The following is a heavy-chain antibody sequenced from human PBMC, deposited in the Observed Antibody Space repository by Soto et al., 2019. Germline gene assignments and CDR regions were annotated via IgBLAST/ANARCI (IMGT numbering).Heavy chain of an antibody. CDR3: ARDRGWNCDY. CDR1: GFTFSNYG. D-gene: IGHD1-7*01. V-gene: IGHV3-30*03. J-gene: IGHJ4*02. CDR2: ISSDGSNK. Sequence: QVQLVESGGGVVQPGRSLRVSCAASGFTFSNYGMHWVSQAPGKGLEGVALISSDGSNKYYADSVKGRFSFSRDNSKNTLYLQVNSLRPDDTAVYYCARDRGWNCDYWGQGTLVTVSS.